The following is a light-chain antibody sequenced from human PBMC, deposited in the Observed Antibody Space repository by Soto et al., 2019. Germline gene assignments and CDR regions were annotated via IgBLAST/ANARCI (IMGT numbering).Light chain of an antibody. Sequence: EIVLTQSPGTLSXXXXXXXXXXXRASQSVTSNYLAWYQQKPGQAPRLLIFGASIRATGLPDRFSGSGSGTDFTLTISRLEPEDFAVYYCHQYGGSPGTFGQGTKVDIK. CDR2: GAS. V-gene: IGKV3-20*01. CDR3: HQYGGSPGT. CDR1: QSVTSNY. J-gene: IGKJ1*01.